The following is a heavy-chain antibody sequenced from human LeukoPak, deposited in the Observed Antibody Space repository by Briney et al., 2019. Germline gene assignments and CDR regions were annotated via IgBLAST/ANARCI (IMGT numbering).Heavy chain of an antibody. Sequence: ASVKVSCKASGYTFTSYDINWVRQAPGQGREWMGWMNPNSGNTVYAQKFQGRVTMTRSTSRSTAYMELSSLRSEDTAVYYCAREVETNWFDPWGQGTLVTVSS. J-gene: IGHJ5*02. D-gene: IGHD5-24*01. CDR3: AREVETNWFDP. CDR1: GYTFTSYD. CDR2: MNPNSGNT. V-gene: IGHV1-8*01.